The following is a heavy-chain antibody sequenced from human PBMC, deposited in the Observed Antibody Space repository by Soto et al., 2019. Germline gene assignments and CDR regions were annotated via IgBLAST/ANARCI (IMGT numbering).Heavy chain of an antibody. D-gene: IGHD2-21*02. V-gene: IGHV3-74*01. CDR2: INSDGSTA. J-gene: IGHJ4*02. Sequence: GGSLRLSCAASAVTFSGYWMHWVRQVPGKGLVWVSRINSDGSTANYADSVKGRFAISGDNAKNTLYLQMNSLRAEDTAVYYCVRGGRGLDYRGQGILVTVS. CDR3: VRGGRGLDY. CDR1: AVTFSGYW.